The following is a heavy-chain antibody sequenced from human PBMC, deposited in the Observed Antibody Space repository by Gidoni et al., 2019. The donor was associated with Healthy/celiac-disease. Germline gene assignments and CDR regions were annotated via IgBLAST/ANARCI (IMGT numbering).Heavy chain of an antibody. CDR3: AKDPGHCGGDCYSRDWFDP. J-gene: IGHJ5*02. D-gene: IGHD2-21*01. V-gene: IGHV3-23*01. Sequence: EVQLLESGGGLVQPGGSLRLSCAASGFTFSSFALSWVRQAPGKGLEWVSAISGSGGSTYYADSVKGRFTISRDNSKNTLYLQMNSLRAEDTAVYYCAKDPGHCGGDCYSRDWFDPWGQGTLVTVSS. CDR1: GFTFSSFA. CDR2: ISGSGGST.